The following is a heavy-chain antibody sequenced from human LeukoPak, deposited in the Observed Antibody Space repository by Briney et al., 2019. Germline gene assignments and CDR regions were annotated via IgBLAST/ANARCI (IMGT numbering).Heavy chain of an antibody. Sequence: PGGSLRLSCAASGFTFSSYWMHWVRQAPGKGLVWVSRINSDGSSTSYADSVKGRFTISRDNSKNTLYLQMGSLRAEDMAVYYCAREGVDYYDSSGPFDYWGQGTLVTVSS. J-gene: IGHJ4*02. V-gene: IGHV3-74*01. CDR2: INSDGSST. CDR3: AREGVDYYDSSGPFDY. D-gene: IGHD3-22*01. CDR1: GFTFSSYW.